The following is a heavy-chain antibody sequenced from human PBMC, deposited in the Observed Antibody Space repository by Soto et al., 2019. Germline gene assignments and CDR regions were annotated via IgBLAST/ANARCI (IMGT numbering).Heavy chain of an antibody. V-gene: IGHV1-2*02. J-gene: IGHJ5*02. Sequence: ASVKVSCKASGYTFTGYYMHWVRQAPGQGLEWMGWINPNSGGTNYAQKFQGRVTMTRDTSISTAYMELSRLRSDDTAVYYCARSIAAAGTFDTWGQGTLVTVSS. D-gene: IGHD6-13*01. CDR3: ARSIAAAGTFDT. CDR1: GYTFTGYY. CDR2: INPNSGGT.